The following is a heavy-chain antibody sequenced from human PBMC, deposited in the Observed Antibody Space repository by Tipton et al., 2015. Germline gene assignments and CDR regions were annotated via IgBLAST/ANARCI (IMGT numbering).Heavy chain of an antibody. CDR2: IFHSGTT. V-gene: IGHV4-59*01. CDR3: ARDASSLYTGTYFFAD. Sequence: TLSLTCTVSGGSISSDYWTWIRQPPGRGLEWIGNIFHSGTTNYNPPLRNRVPITIDTSNNQFSLRLTSVTAADTAVYYCARDASSLYTGTYFFADWGRGTLVTVSS. D-gene: IGHD1-26*01. J-gene: IGHJ4*02. CDR1: GGSISSDY.